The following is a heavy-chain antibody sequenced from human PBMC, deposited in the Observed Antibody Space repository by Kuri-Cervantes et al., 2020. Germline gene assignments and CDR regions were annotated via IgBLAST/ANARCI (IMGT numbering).Heavy chain of an antibody. J-gene: IGHJ6*03. CDR3: AGIYQWLGGYYYYYYMDV. Sequence: GGSLRLSCAASGFTFSSYSMNWVRQAPGKGLEWVSSISSSSSYRYYADSVKGRFTISRDNAKNTLYLQMNSLRAEETAVYYCAGIYQWLGGYYYYYYMDVWGKGTTVTVSS. V-gene: IGHV3-21*03. CDR2: ISSSSSYR. CDR1: GFTFSSYS. D-gene: IGHD6-19*01.